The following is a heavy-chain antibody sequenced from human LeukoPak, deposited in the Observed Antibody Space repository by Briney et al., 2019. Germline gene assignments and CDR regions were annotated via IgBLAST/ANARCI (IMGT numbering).Heavy chain of an antibody. CDR3: ARYTSMVAFHAHGFDI. CDR1: GGSISSYY. J-gene: IGHJ3*02. V-gene: IGHV4-59*01. D-gene: IGHD5-18*01. CDR2: IYSSGNT. Sequence: SETLSLTCPVSGGSISSYYWSWIRQSPGKGLEWIGYIYSSGNTNYNPSLKSRVTMSVDTSKNKFSLKVGTVTAADTAVYYCARYTSMVAFHAHGFDIWGQGTLVTVSS.